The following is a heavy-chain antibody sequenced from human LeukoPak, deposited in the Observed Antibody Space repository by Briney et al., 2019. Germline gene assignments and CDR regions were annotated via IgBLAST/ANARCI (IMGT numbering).Heavy chain of an antibody. D-gene: IGHD6-13*01. J-gene: IGHJ4*02. Sequence: PSETLSLTCAVYGGSFSGYYWSWIRQPPGKGLEWIGEINHSGSTNHNPSLKSRVTISVGTSKNQFSLKLSSVTAADTAVYYCARGPQQLVTRFDYWGQGTLVTVSS. CDR3: ARGPQQLVTRFDY. CDR2: INHSGST. V-gene: IGHV4-34*01. CDR1: GGSFSGYY.